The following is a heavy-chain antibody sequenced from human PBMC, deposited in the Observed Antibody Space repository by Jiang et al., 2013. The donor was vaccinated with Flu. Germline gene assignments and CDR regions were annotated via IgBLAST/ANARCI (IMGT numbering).Heavy chain of an antibody. D-gene: IGHD2-2*01. CDR1: GGSINSFY. CDR3: ARDRCAGDVADAKYYYFGMDV. CDR2: VSYSGTT. V-gene: IGHV4-59*01. Sequence: GLVKPSETLSLTCTVSGGSINSFYWNWVRQSPGKGLEWIGSVSYSGTTEYNPSLKSRVTISVDMSKNQLSLKMGSVTAADTGVYYCARDRCAGDVADAKYYYFGMDVWGQGTTVAVSS. J-gene: IGHJ6*02.